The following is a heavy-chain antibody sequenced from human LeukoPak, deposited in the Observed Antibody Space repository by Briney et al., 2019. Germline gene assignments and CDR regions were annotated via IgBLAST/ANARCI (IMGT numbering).Heavy chain of an antibody. V-gene: IGHV3-23*01. J-gene: IGHJ4*02. CDR1: GFTFSSYA. CDR3: AKSRSDCSGTSCSGFDY. D-gene: IGHD2-2*01. CDR2: ISGSGGST. Sequence: GRSLRLSCAASGFTFSSYAMSWVRQAPGKGLEWVSAISGSGGSTYYADSVKGRFTISRDNSKNTLYLQMNSLRAEDTAVYYCAKSRSDCSGTSCSGFDYWGQGTLVTVSS.